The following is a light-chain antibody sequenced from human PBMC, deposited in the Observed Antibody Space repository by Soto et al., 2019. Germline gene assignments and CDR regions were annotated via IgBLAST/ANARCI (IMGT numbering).Light chain of an antibody. CDR1: QSVSSN. CDR2: GAS. V-gene: IGKV3-15*01. J-gene: IGKJ4*01. Sequence: EIVMTQSPATLSASPGERGTLSCRASQSVSSNLALYQQKPGQAPRLLIYGASTRATGIPVRFSGSGSGTAFTLTISSLQSEDFEFDYCQQYDDWPLTFGGGTKVEI. CDR3: QQYDDWPLT.